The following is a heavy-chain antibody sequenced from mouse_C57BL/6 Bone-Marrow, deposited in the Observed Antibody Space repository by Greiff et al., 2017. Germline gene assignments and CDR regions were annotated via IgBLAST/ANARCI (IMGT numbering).Heavy chain of an antibody. CDR1: GFTFSSYG. D-gene: IGHD2-1*01. Sequence: EVQLVESGGDLVKPGGSLKLSCAASGFTFSSYGMSWVRQTPDKRLEWVATISSGGSYTYYPDSVKGRFTISRDNATNTLYLQMSSLKSEDTAMYYCARRTTYAMDYWGQGTSVTVSS. V-gene: IGHV5-6*01. J-gene: IGHJ4*01. CDR3: ARRTTYAMDY. CDR2: ISSGGSYT.